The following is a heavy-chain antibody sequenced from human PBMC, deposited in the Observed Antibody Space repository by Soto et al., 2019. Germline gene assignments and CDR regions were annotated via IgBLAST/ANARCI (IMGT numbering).Heavy chain of an antibody. V-gene: IGHV2-26*01. D-gene: IGHD3-10*01. CDR2: IFSNDEK. Sequence: QVTLKESGPVLVKPTETLTLTCTVSGFSLSNARMGVSWIRQPPGKALEWLAHIFSNDEKSYSTSLKSRLTISKDTSKSQVVLTMTNMDPVDTATYYCARGTWDDHGSGSYYISYWGQGTLVTVSS. J-gene: IGHJ4*02. CDR1: GFSLSNARMG. CDR3: ARGTWDDHGSGSYYISY.